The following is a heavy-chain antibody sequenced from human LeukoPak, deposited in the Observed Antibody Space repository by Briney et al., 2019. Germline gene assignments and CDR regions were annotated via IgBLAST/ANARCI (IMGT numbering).Heavy chain of an antibody. V-gene: IGHV4-39*07. CDR2: IYYSGST. J-gene: IGHJ3*02. D-gene: IGHD3-22*01. Sequence: PSETLSLTCTVSGGSISSSSYYWGWIRQPPGKGLEWIGSIYYSGSTYYNPSLKSRVTTSVDTSKNQFSLKLSSVTAADTAVYYCARDQAYYYDSSGYSFGDAFDIWGQGTMVTVSS. CDR3: ARDQAYYYDSSGYSFGDAFDI. CDR1: GGSISSSSYY.